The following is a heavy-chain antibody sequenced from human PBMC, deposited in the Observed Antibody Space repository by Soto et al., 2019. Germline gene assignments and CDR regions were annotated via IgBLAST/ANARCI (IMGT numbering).Heavy chain of an antibody. V-gene: IGHV1-69*12. D-gene: IGHD5-18*01. CDR3: ASGIQLWLRRINNGYSG. CDR1: GGTFSTYA. J-gene: IGHJ4*02. Sequence: QVQLVQSGAEVKKPESSVKVSCKAPGGTFSTYAISWVRQAPGQGLEWMGGIIPMFGTANYAPRFQDRVTIPADASTNTVYMELSSLRSEDTGVYFCASGIQLWLRRINNGYSGWGQGTLVSVSS. CDR2: IIPMFGTA.